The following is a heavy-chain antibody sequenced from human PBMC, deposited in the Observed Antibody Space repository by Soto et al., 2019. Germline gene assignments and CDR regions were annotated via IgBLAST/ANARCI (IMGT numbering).Heavy chain of an antibody. CDR2: IYYSGST. D-gene: IGHD3-3*01. CDR3: ARDLTITIFGVVTPYGMDV. CDR1: GGSVSSGSYY. Sequence: QVQLQESGPGLVKPSETLSLTCTVSGGSVSSGSYYWSWIRQPPGKGLEWIGYIYYSGSTNYNPSLKSRVTISVDTSKNQFSLKLSSVTAADTAVYYCARDLTITIFGVVTPYGMDVWGQGTTVTVSS. V-gene: IGHV4-61*01. J-gene: IGHJ6*02.